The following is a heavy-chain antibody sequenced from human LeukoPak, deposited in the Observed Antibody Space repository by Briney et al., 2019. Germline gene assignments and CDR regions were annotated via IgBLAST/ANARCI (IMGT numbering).Heavy chain of an antibody. V-gene: IGHV4-34*01. D-gene: IGHD2-8*01. CDR2: INHSGST. CDR3: ARGYCTNGVCYEEVGYYYMDV. J-gene: IGHJ6*03. CDR1: GGSFSGYY. Sequence: SETLSLTCAVYGGSFSGYYWSWIRQPPGKGLEWIGEINHSGSTNYNPSLKSRVPISVDTSKNQFSLKLSSVTAADTAVYSCARGYCTNGVCYEEVGYYYMDVWGKGTTVTVSS.